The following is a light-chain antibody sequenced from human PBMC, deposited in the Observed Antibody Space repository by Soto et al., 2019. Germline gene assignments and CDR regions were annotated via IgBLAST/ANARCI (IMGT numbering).Light chain of an antibody. CDR2: GAS. CDR1: ETVNSNY. CDR3: QQYGNSRGT. Sequence: DIVLTQSPGTLSLSPGERATLSCRASETVNSNYLAWYQQKPGQAPRLLIYGASSRATGIPDRFSGSGSGTDFTLTISGLEPEDFAVYYCQQYGNSRGTFGQGTKVDIK. V-gene: IGKV3-20*01. J-gene: IGKJ1*01.